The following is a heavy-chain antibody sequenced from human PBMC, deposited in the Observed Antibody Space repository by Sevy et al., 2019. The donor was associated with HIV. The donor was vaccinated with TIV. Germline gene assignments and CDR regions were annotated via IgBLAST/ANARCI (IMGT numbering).Heavy chain of an antibody. J-gene: IGHJ4*02. CDR2: INSRSTYI. D-gene: IGHD2-21*02. Sequence: GGSLRLSCTASGFIFSSFSMSWVRQAPGKGLEWVASINSRSTYIYHADPVKGRLTISRDNAKNSLYLQMNSLRAEDTAVYYCARDPSPGITAIQDYWGPGTLVTVSS. V-gene: IGHV3-21*01. CDR1: GFIFSSFS. CDR3: ARDPSPGITAIQDY.